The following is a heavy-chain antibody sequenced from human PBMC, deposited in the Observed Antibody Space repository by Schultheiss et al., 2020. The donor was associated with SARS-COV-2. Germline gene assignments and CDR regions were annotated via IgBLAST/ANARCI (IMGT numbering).Heavy chain of an antibody. CDR1: GFTFSTYA. D-gene: IGHD6-13*01. J-gene: IGHJ4*02. Sequence: GGSLRLSCAASGFTFSTYAMSWVRQAPGKGLEWVSGISAGGGSTYYADSVKGRFTISRDNSENTLYLQINSLRAEDSAVYYCAKRSRWSSFDYWGQGTLVTVSS. CDR3: AKRSRWSSFDY. CDR2: ISAGGGST. V-gene: IGHV3-23*01.